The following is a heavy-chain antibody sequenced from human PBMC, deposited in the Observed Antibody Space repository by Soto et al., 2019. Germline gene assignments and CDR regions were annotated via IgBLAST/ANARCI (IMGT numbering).Heavy chain of an antibody. CDR3: AKALGVGGYVDYYYGMDV. J-gene: IGHJ6*02. Sequence: GGSLRLSCAASGFTFGDYAMHWVRQAPGKGLEWVSGISWNSGSRGYAYSVKGRFTISRDNAKNYLYLQMNSLRAEDTALYYCAKALGVGGYVDYYYGMDVWGQGTTVTVSS. V-gene: IGHV3-9*01. CDR1: GFTFGDYA. D-gene: IGHD5-12*01. CDR2: ISWNSGSR.